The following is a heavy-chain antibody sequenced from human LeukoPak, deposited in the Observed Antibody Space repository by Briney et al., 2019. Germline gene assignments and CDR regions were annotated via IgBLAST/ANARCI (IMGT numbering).Heavy chain of an antibody. CDR3: ARSDSSSWYYFDY. CDR1: GGSISSYY. V-gene: IGHV4-59*01. Sequence: SETLSLTRTVSGGSISSYYWSWIRQPPGKGLEWIGYIYYSGSTNYNPSLKSRVTISVDTSKNQFSLKLSSVTAADTAVYYCARSDSSSWYYFDYWGQGTLVTVSS. D-gene: IGHD6-13*01. CDR2: IYYSGST. J-gene: IGHJ4*02.